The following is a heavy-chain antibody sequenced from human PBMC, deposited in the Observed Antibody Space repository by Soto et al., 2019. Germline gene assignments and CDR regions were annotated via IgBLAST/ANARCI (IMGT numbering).Heavy chain of an antibody. CDR3: ARIRWIREYYFDY. Sequence: QVTLKESGPVLVKPTETLTLTCTVSGFSLSNARMGVTWIRQPPGKALEWLAHIFSNDQKSYSTSLKSRLTIPQDTSKSQVVLTMTNMDPVDTATYYCARIRWIREYYFDYWGQGTLITVSS. J-gene: IGHJ4*02. V-gene: IGHV2-26*01. CDR1: GFSLSNARMG. CDR2: IFSNDQK. D-gene: IGHD5-18*01.